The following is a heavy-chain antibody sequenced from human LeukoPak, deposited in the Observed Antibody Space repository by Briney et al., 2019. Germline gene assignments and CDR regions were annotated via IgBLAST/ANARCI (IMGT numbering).Heavy chain of an antibody. J-gene: IGHJ4*02. CDR3: ARDWRLQNFDY. CDR1: GFTFSSYG. CDR2: IWYDGSNK. D-gene: IGHD5-24*01. Sequence: PGGSLRLSCAASGFTFSSYGMHWVRQAPGKGLEWVAVIWYDGSNKYYADSVKGRFTISRDNSKNTLYLQMNSLRAEDTAVYYCARDWRLQNFDYWGQGTLLTVSS. V-gene: IGHV3-33*01.